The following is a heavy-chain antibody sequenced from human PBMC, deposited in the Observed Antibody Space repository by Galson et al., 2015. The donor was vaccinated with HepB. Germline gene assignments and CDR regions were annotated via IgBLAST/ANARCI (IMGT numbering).Heavy chain of an antibody. CDR1: GDSVSSNSAA. D-gene: IGHD6-19*01. CDR2: TYYRSKWYN. Sequence: CAISGDSVSSNSAAWNWIRQSPSRGLEWLGRTYYRSKWYNDYAVSVKSRITINPDTSKDQSSLQLNSVTPEDTAVYYCARVLGSSGWYGWDYYYGMDVWGQGTTVTVSS. CDR3: ARVLGSSGWYGWDYYYGMDV. J-gene: IGHJ6*02. V-gene: IGHV6-1*01.